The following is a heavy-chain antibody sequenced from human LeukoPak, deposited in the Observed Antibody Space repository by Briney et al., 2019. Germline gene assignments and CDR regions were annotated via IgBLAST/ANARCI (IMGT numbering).Heavy chain of an antibody. CDR3: ARDRGVITISQPIDY. Sequence: ASVKVSCKASGYTFTGYYMHWVRQAPGQGLEWMGWINPNSGGTNYAQKLQGRVTMTTDTSTSTAYMELRSLRSDDTAVYYCARDRGVITISQPIDYWGQGTLVTVSS. CDR2: INPNSGGT. CDR1: GYTFTGYY. J-gene: IGHJ4*02. V-gene: IGHV1-2*02. D-gene: IGHD3-10*01.